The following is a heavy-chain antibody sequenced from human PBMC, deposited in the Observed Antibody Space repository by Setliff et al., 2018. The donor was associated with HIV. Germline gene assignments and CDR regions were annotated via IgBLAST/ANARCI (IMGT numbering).Heavy chain of an antibody. CDR2: IYTSGST. V-gene: IGHV4-4*08. Sequence: TLSLTCTVSGGSISSYYWSWIRQPPGKGLEWIGYIYTSGSTNYNPSLKNRVTISVDTSKNTFSLKLSSVAAADTAVYYCAICGGDCYSLDYWGQGTLVTVSS. CDR3: AICGGDCYSLDY. CDR1: GGSISSYY. J-gene: IGHJ4*02. D-gene: IGHD2-21*02.